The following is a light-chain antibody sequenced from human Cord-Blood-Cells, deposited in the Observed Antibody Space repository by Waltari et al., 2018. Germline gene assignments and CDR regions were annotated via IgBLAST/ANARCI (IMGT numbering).Light chain of an antibody. Sequence: AIQMTPSPSSLSASVGDRVTITCRASQGIRNDLDWYQQKPGKAPKLLIYAASSLQSGVPSRFSGSGSGTDFTLTISSLQPEDFATYYCLPDYNYPRTFGQGTKVEIK. CDR3: LPDYNYPRT. J-gene: IGKJ1*01. CDR1: QGIRND. CDR2: AAS. V-gene: IGKV1-6*01.